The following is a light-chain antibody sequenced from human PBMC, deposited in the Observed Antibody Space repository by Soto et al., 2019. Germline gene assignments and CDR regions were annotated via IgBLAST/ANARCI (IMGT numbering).Light chain of an antibody. CDR1: QYIGTY. Sequence: DIQMTQSPSSLSASVGDRVTITCRASQYIGTYLNWYLQRPGQAPRLLVYAASSLRSGVPSRFSGSGSGTDFTLTIRSLQPEDSATYYCKESLSPPITFGQGTKVDIK. J-gene: IGKJ1*01. V-gene: IGKV1-39*01. CDR3: KESLSPPIT. CDR2: AAS.